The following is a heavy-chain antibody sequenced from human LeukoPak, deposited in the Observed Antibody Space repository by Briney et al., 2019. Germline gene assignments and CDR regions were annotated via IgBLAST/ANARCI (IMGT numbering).Heavy chain of an antibody. CDR1: GYTFTSYG. D-gene: IGHD1-26*01. CDR3: ARDEIIVGATRFFDY. V-gene: IGHV1-18*01. J-gene: IGHJ4*02. Sequence: ASVKVSCKASGYTFTSYGISWVRPAPGQGLEWMGWISAYNGNTNYAQKLQGRVTMTTDTSTSTAYMELRSLRSDDTAVYYCARDEIIVGATRFFDYWGQGTLVTVSS. CDR2: ISAYNGNT.